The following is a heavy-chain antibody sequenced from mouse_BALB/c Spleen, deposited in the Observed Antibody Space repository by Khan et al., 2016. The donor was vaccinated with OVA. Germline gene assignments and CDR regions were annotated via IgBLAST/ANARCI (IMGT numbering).Heavy chain of an antibody. J-gene: IGHJ4*01. CDR2: ISSLAYSI. CDR3: ASSWAMDY. Sequence: EVELVESGGGLVQPGGSRKLSCAASGFTFSDYGLAWVRQAPGKGPEWVAFISSLAYSIYYAATVTGRFTISRENAKNTLYLEMSSLRSEDTAMYYCASSWAMDYWGQGTSVTVSS. CDR1: GFTFSDYG. V-gene: IGHV5-15*02.